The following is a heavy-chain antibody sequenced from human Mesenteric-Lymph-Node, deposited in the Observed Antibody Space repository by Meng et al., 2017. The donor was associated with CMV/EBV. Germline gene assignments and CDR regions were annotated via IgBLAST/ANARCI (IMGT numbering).Heavy chain of an antibody. D-gene: IGHD3-3*01. CDR1: GDSISSDNW. CDR3: ARDPGYYDFWSGQHPYYYGMDV. V-gene: IGHV4-4*02. J-gene: IGHJ6*02. Sequence: SETLSLTCVVSGDSISSDNWWTWLRQSSGKGLEWIGEIYHSGFTNYNPSLKSRVTVSLDKSKNQFSLELSSVIAADTAVYYCARDPGYYDFWSGQHPYYYGMDVWGQGTTVTVSS. CDR2: IYHSGFT.